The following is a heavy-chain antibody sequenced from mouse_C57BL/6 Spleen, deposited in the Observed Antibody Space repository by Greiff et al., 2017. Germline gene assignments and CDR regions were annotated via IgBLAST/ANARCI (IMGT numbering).Heavy chain of an antibody. D-gene: IGHD3-3*01. CDR1: GFTFTDYY. CDR3: ARYGGRGYAMDY. CDR2: IRNKANGYTT. Sequence: EVQLQESGGGLVQPGGSLSLSCAASGFTFTDYYMSWVRQPPGKALEWLGFIRNKANGYTTEYSASVKGRFTISRDNSQSILYLQMHALRAEDSATYYCARYGGRGYAMDYWGQGPSVTVSS. V-gene: IGHV7-3*01. J-gene: IGHJ4*01.